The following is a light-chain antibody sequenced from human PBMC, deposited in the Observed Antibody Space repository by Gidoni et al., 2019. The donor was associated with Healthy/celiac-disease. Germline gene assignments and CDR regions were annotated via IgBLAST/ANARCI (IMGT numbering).Light chain of an antibody. J-gene: IGKJ5*01. Sequence: EIVLTQSPATLSLSPGERATLSCRASQGVSRYLAWYQQKPGQAPRLLSYDASNRATAIPSRFSGSGPGTDLTLTISSLEPEAFAVYYCQQRSNWSVTFXQXTRLXIK. CDR2: DAS. V-gene: IGKV3D-11*01. CDR1: QGVSRY. CDR3: QQRSNWSVT.